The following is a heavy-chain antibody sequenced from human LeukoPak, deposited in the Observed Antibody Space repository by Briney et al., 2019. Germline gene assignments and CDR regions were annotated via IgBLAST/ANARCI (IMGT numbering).Heavy chain of an antibody. J-gene: IGHJ4*02. CDR3: ARLPDVSGWPFDY. CDR2: IRYRGRT. D-gene: IGHD6-19*01. Sequence: ASETLSLTYTASDDSISRDFWTWIRQPPGKGLEWIGYIRYRGRTEYNPSLKSRVTISIQTSKNQFSLKLTSVTAADTAIYYCARLPDVSGWPFDYWGQGILVTVSS. V-gene: IGHV4-59*01. CDR1: DDSISRDF.